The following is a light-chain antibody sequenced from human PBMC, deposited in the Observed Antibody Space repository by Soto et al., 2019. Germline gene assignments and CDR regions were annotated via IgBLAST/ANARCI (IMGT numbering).Light chain of an antibody. J-gene: IGLJ3*02. V-gene: IGLV4-69*01. CDR1: SGHSNYA. Sequence: QLVLTQSPSASASLGASVKLTCTLSSGHSNYAIAWHQQQPEKGLRYLMKLNSDGSHNKGDGIPNRFSGSSSGAERYLSISSLQSEDEADYYCQTWGTGIWVFGGGTKLTVL. CDR2: LNSDGSH. CDR3: QTWGTGIWV.